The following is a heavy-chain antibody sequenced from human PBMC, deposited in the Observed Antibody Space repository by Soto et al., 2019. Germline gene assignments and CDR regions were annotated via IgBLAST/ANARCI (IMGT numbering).Heavy chain of an antibody. V-gene: IGHV2-5*02. CDR3: AHRRGGYCSSTSCRDNWFDP. CDR2: IYWDDDK. D-gene: IGHD2-2*01. J-gene: IGHJ5*02. Sequence: QITLKESGPTLVKPTQTLTLTCTFSGFSLSTSGVGVGWIRQPPGKALEWLALIYWDDDKRYSPSLKSRLTITKDTSXXQXVXXMTNMDPVDTATYYCAHRRGGYCSSTSCRDNWFDPWGQGTLVTVSS. CDR1: GFSLSTSGVG.